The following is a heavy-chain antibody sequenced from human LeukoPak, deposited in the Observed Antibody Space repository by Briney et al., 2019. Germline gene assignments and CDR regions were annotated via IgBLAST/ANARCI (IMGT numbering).Heavy chain of an antibody. CDR2: ISYDGSNK. J-gene: IGHJ3*02. CDR3: AKEEEATVTTAAFDI. V-gene: IGHV3-30*18. CDR1: GFTFSSYG. Sequence: GRSLRLSCAASGFTFSSYGMHWVRQAPGKGLEWVAVISYDGSNKYYADSVKGRFTISRDNSKNTLYLQMNSLRAEDTAVYYCAKEEEATVTTAAFDIWGQGTMVTVSS. D-gene: IGHD4-17*01.